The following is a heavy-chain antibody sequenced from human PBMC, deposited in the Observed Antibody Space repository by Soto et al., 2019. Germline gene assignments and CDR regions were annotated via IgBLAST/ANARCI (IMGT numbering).Heavy chain of an antibody. D-gene: IGHD2-15*01. CDR1: GGTFRSYT. CDR3: ASPTYMVVAATDAFDI. Sequence: SVKVSCKASGGTFRSYTISWVRQAPGQGLEWMGRIIPILGIANYAQKFQGRVTITADKSTSTAYMELSSLRSEDTAVYYCASPTYMVVAATDAFDIWGQGTMVTVSS. V-gene: IGHV1-69*02. J-gene: IGHJ3*02. CDR2: IIPILGIA.